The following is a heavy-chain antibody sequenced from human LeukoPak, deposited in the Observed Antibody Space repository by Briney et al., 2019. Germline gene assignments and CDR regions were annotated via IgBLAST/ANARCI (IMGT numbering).Heavy chain of an antibody. Sequence: SQTLSLTCTVSGGSISSGDYYWSWIRQPPGKGLEWIGYIYYSGSTYYNPSLKSRVTISVDTSKNQFSLKLNSVTAADTAVYHCARLQGGRSGYYPFNQWGQGTLVTVSS. CDR1: GGSISSGDYY. D-gene: IGHD3-22*01. V-gene: IGHV4-30-4*01. J-gene: IGHJ4*02. CDR2: IYYSGST. CDR3: ARLQGGRSGYYPFNQ.